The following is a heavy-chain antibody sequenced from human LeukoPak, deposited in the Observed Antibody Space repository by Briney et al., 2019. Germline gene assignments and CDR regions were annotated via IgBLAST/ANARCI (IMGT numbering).Heavy chain of an antibody. D-gene: IGHD3-22*01. V-gene: IGHV3-48*03. Sequence: GGSLRLSCAASGFTFSSYEMNWVRQAPGKGLEWVSYISSSGSTIYYADSVKGRFTISRDNSKNTLYLQMNSLRAEDTAIYYCAREDSSGYYYWGQGTLVTVSS. CDR1: GFTFSSYE. CDR3: AREDSSGYYY. J-gene: IGHJ4*02. CDR2: ISSSGSTI.